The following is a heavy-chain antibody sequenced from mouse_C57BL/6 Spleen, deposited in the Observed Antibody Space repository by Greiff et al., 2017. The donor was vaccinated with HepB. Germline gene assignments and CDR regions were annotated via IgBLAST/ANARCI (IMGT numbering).Heavy chain of an antibody. Sequence: QVQLKQPGAELVKPGASVKLSCKASGYTFTSYWMQWVKQRPGQGLEWIGEIDPSDSYTNYNQKFKGKATLTVDTSSSTAYMQLSSLTSEDSAVYYCARRDWSYAMDYWGQGTSVTVSS. CDR1: GYTFTSYW. CDR2: IDPSDSYT. V-gene: IGHV1-50*01. J-gene: IGHJ4*01. CDR3: ARRDWSYAMDY. D-gene: IGHD3-3*01.